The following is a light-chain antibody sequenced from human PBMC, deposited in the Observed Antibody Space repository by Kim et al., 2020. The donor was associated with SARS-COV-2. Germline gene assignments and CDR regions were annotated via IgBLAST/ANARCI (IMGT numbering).Light chain of an antibody. CDR1: QSISSY. CDR2: TAS. Sequence: SASVGDRITITCRASQSISSYLNWYQRKPGKAPNLLIYTASSLHSGVPSRFSGSGSGTDFTLTISSLQLEDFATYYCQQSYSTPYSFGQGTKLEI. J-gene: IGKJ2*01. CDR3: QQSYSTPYS. V-gene: IGKV1-39*01.